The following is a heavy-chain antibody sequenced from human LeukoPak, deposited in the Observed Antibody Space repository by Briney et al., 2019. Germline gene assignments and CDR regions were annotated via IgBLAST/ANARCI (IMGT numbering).Heavy chain of an antibody. CDR1: GFTFSSYW. CDR3: AKIRLDYGHDNDFGS. J-gene: IGHJ4*02. D-gene: IGHD4/OR15-4a*01. Sequence: GGSLRLSCAASGFTFSSYWMSWVRQAPGKGLEWVSYIARDSDIIHYADSVKGRFTISRDNAENSLDLQMNSLRVEDTAVYYCAKIRLDYGHDNDFGSWGQGTLVTVSS. V-gene: IGHV3-48*01. CDR2: IARDSDII.